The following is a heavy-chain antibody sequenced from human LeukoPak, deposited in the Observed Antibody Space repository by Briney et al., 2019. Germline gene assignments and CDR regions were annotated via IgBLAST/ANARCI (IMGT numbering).Heavy chain of an antibody. CDR3: ARDQVPNAYYYGSSGYYY. D-gene: IGHD3-22*01. CDR1: GYTFTSYG. CDR2: ISAYNGNT. J-gene: IGHJ4*02. V-gene: IGHV1-18*01. Sequence: GASVKVSCKASGYTFTSYGISWVRQAPGQGLEWMGWISAYNGNTNYAQKLQGRVTMTTDTSTSTAYMELRSLRSDDTAVYYCARDQVPNAYYYGSSGYYYWGQGTLVTVSS.